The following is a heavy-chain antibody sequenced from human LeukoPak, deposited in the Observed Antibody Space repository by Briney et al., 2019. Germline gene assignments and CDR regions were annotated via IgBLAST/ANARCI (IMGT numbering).Heavy chain of an antibody. CDR2: IRYAGSNE. Sequence: PGGSLRLSCAASGFTFSTYGMHWVRQAPGKGLEWVALIRYAGSNEYYADSVKGRFTISRDNSKNTLYLQMNSLRAEDTAVYYCASEVYSSGWYYFDYWGQGTLVTVSS. V-gene: IGHV3-33*01. CDR3: ASEVYSSGWYYFDY. D-gene: IGHD6-19*01. J-gene: IGHJ4*02. CDR1: GFTFSTYG.